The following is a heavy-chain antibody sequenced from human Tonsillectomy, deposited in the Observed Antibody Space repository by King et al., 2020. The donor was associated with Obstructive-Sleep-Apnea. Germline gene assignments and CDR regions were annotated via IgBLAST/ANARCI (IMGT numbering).Heavy chain of an antibody. CDR3: ARDKLGDSWNYFDY. J-gene: IGHJ4*02. D-gene: IGHD2-21*02. V-gene: IGHV3-30*04. Sequence: VQLVESGGGVVQPGRSLRLSCAASGFTFSSYAIHWVRQTPGKGLEWVAVISYDGSNKYYADSVKGRFSISRDNSKNTLYLQMNSLRAEDTAVYYCARDKLGDSWNYFDYWGQGTLVTVSS. CDR1: GFTFSSYA. CDR2: ISYDGSNK.